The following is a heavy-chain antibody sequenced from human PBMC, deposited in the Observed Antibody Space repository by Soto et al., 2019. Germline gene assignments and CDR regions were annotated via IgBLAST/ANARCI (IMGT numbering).Heavy chain of an antibody. D-gene: IGHD3-22*01. CDR1: GYTFTSYG. J-gene: IGHJ4*02. V-gene: IGHV1-18*01. CDR2: ISAYNGNT. CDR3: ARDRGDYYDSSGIFDY. Sequence: ASVKVSCKACGYTFTSYGISWVRQAPGQGLEWMGWISAYNGNTNYAQKLQGRVTMTTDTSTSTAYMELRSLRSDDTAVYYCARDRGDYYDSSGIFDYWGQGTLVTVSS.